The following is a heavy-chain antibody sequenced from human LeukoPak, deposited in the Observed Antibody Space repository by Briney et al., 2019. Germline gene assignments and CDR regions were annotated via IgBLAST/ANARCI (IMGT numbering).Heavy chain of an antibody. Sequence: GGSLRLSCAVSDFTFSNYGMHWVRQAPGKGLEWVAVMYYAGTNQYYADSVKGRFTISRDNSNNRLYLQMNSLRAEDTAVYYCARVRRDGYNRDAFDIWGQGTMVTVSS. V-gene: IGHV3-33*01. D-gene: IGHD5-24*01. CDR2: MYYAGTNQ. CDR1: DFTFSNYG. CDR3: ARVRRDGYNRDAFDI. J-gene: IGHJ3*02.